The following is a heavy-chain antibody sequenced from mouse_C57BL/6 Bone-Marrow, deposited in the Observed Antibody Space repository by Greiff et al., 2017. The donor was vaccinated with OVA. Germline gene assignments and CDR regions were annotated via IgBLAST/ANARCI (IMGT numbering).Heavy chain of an antibody. J-gene: IGHJ4*01. Sequence: QVQLQQSGAELAKPGASVKMSCKASGYTFTSYWMHWVKQRPGQGLEWIGYINPSSGYTKYNQKLKDKTTLTADKSSSTAYMQKSSLTYEDSAVYDCERCYYAMDYWGQGTSVTVSS. CDR3: ERCYYAMDY. CDR2: INPSSGYT. V-gene: IGHV1-7*01. CDR1: GYTFTSYW.